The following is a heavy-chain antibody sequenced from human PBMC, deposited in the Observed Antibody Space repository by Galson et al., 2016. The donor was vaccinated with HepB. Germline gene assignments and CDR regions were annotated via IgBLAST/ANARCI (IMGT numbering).Heavy chain of an antibody. J-gene: IGHJ3*02. CDR1: GGSISSGGYS. D-gene: IGHD6-13*01. Sequence: TLSLTCSVSGGSISSGGYSWSWIRQHPGKGLECIGYIYYSGRTYYNPSLKSRVTISVDTSNNQFSLKVSSVTAEDTAVYFCAREDGGSSSPNAFDIWGQGTMVTVSS. CDR2: IYYSGRT. V-gene: IGHV4-31*03. CDR3: AREDGGSSSPNAFDI.